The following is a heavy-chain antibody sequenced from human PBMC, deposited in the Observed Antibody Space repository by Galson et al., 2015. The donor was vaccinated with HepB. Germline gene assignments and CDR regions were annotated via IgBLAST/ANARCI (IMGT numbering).Heavy chain of an antibody. D-gene: IGHD3-9*01. CDR1: GFTFSSYA. V-gene: IGHV3-23*01. CDR2: ISGSGGST. J-gene: IGHJ4*02. CDR3: AKDGGIGILTGEGFDY. Sequence: SLRLSCAASGFTFSSYAMSWVRQAPGKGLEWVSAISGSGGSTYYADSVKGRFTISRDNSKNTLYLQMNSLRAEDTAVYYCAKDGGIGILTGEGFDYWGQGTLVTVSS.